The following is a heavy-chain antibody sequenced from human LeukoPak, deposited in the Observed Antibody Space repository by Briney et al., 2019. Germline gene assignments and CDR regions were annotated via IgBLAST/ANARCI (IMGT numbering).Heavy chain of an antibody. CDR3: ANTMTTVTGGDAFDI. D-gene: IGHD4-17*01. CDR1: GGSICSGGYS. CDR2: IYHSGST. V-gene: IGHV4-30-2*01. J-gene: IGHJ3*02. Sequence: PSETLSLTCAVSGGSICSGGYSWSWIRQPPGKGLEWIGYIYHSGSTSYNPSPKSRVTISVDRSKNQFSLKLSSVTAADTAVYYCANTMTTVTGGDAFDIWGQGTMVTVSS.